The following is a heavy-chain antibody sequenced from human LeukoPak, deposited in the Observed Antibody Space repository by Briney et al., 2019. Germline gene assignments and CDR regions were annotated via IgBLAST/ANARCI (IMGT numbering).Heavy chain of an antibody. CDR3: ARDQDAIVVVPAALHR. Sequence: GRSLRLSCAASGFTFSSYGMHWVRQAPGKGLEWVAVIWYDGSNKYYADSVKGRFTISRDNSKNTLYLQMNSLRAEDTAVYYCARDQDAIVVVPAALHRWGQGTLVTVSS. CDR1: GFTFSSYG. CDR2: IWYDGSNK. V-gene: IGHV3-33*01. D-gene: IGHD2-2*01. J-gene: IGHJ5*02.